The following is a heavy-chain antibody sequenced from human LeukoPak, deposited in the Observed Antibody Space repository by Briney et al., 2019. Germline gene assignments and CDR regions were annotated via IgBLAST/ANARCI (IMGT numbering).Heavy chain of an antibody. J-gene: IGHJ4*02. D-gene: IGHD6-19*01. V-gene: IGHV3-53*01. CDR3: ARDLKTSGWYGDFDY. CDR1: GFTVSSNY. CDR2: IFSGGST. Sequence: GGSLRLSCVASGFTVSSNYMSWVRQAPGKGLEWFSAIFSGGSTFYADSVTGRFTISRDNSKNTVYLEMNSLRAEDTAVYYCARDLKTSGWYGDFDYWGQGTLVTVSS.